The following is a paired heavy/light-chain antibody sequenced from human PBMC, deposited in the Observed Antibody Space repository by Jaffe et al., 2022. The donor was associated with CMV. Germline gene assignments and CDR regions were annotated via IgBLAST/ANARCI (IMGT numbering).Heavy chain of an antibody. J-gene: IGHJ6*03. Sequence: QLQLQESGPGLVKPSETLSLTCNVSGGSISSSSYYWGWIRQPPGKGLEWIGVIYSDGSTHLDPSLKSRVSISVDTSKNQFSLRLYFVTAADTALYYCARLNYYGSGGLYYYYYMDVWGKGTTVTVSS. CDR3: ARLNYYGSGGLYYYYYMDV. V-gene: IGHV4-39*01. CDR1: GGSISSSSYY. CDR2: IYSDGST. D-gene: IGHD3-10*01.
Light chain of an antibody. Sequence: QSVVTQPPSASGTPGQRVTISCSGSYSNIGSYTVNWYQRLPGTAPKLLIYGDNLRPSGVPDRFSGSKSGTSASLVISGLQSEDEADYYCSSWDDSLNVHWVFGGGTKVTVL. CDR1: YSNIGSYT. CDR3: SSWDDSLNVHWV. V-gene: IGLV1-44*01. CDR2: GDN. J-gene: IGLJ3*02.